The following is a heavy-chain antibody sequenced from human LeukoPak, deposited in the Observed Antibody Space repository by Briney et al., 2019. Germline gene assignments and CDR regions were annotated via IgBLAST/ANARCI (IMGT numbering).Heavy chain of an antibody. CDR3: SSGSYYHPSN. CDR1: GGSISSSY. J-gene: IGHJ4*02. D-gene: IGHD3-10*01. Sequence: PSETLSLTCTVSGGSISSSYWSWIRQPPGKGLEWIGYISYIGSTNYNPSLKSRVTVSVDTSRNQFSLKLTSVTAADTAVYYCSSGSYYHPSNWGQGTLVTVSS. V-gene: IGHV4-59*08. CDR2: ISYIGST.